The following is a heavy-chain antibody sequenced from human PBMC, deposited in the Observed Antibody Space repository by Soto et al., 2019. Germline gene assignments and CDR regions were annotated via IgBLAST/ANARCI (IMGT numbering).Heavy chain of an antibody. CDR3: ARGRSFYDFWSGYYGFDY. CDR1: GGSFSGYY. J-gene: IGHJ4*02. Sequence: QVQLQQWGAGLLKPSETLSLTCAVYGGSFSGYYWSWIRQPPGKGLEWIGEINHSGSTNYNPSLKSQVTLSVATSKTQFSLKRSSVTAADPAVYYCARGRSFYDFWSGYYGFDYWGQGTLVTVST. CDR2: INHSGST. V-gene: IGHV4-34*01. D-gene: IGHD3-3*01.